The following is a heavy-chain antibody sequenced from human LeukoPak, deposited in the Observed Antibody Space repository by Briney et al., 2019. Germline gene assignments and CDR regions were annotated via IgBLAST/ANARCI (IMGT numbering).Heavy chain of an antibody. Sequence: SETLSLTCTVSGGSISSTSYYWGWIRQPPGKGLEWIGSIYYSGNTHYNPSLKNRVTILADTSKNEFSLKLSSVTATDTAVYYCARVPHSVEGSMKAVFIHYFDYWGQGSLVTVSS. V-gene: IGHV4-39*07. D-gene: IGHD3-22*01. CDR2: IYYSGNT. CDR3: ARVPHSVEGSMKAVFIHYFDY. J-gene: IGHJ4*02. CDR1: GGSISSTSYY.